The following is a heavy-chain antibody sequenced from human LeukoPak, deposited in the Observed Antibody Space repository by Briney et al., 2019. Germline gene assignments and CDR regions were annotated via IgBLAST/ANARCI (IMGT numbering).Heavy chain of an antibody. D-gene: IGHD2-15*01. CDR1: GYTFTGYY. Sequence: ASVKVSCKASGYTFTGYYMHWVRQAPGQGLEWMGRINPNSGGTNYAQKFQGRVTMIRDTSISTAYMELSRLRSDDTAVYYCASRLMVAATWFDPWGQGTLVTVSS. V-gene: IGHV1-2*06. J-gene: IGHJ5*02. CDR2: INPNSGGT. CDR3: ASRLMVAATWFDP.